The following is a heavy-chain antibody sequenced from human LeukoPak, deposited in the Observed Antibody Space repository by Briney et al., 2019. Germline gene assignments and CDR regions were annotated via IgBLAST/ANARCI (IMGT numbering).Heavy chain of an antibody. Sequence: PSETLSLTCTVSGGSIITTSSFWGWIRQPPGKGLEWIGSIFYSGSTYYSPSLKSRITISVDTSKNQFSLKLSSVTAADTAVYYCARLSRQWDLPTFFDSWGQGTLVTVSS. D-gene: IGHD1-26*01. CDR2: IFYSGST. V-gene: IGHV4-39*01. CDR1: GGSIITTSSF. J-gene: IGHJ4*02. CDR3: ARLSRQWDLPTFFDS.